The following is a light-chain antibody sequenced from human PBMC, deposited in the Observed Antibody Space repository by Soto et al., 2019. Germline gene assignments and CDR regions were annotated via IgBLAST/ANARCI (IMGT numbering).Light chain of an antibody. CDR2: DAS. J-gene: IGKJ4*01. CDR1: QTVGGDY. Sequence: EIVLTQSPGTLSLSPGERATLSCRASQTVGGDYVAWYQQKPGQTPRLVIYDASIRATGIPDRFSGSGSGTDFTLTISRLEPEDFAMYYCQQYGGSPLVTFGGGTKVEIK. CDR3: QQYGGSPLVT. V-gene: IGKV3-20*01.